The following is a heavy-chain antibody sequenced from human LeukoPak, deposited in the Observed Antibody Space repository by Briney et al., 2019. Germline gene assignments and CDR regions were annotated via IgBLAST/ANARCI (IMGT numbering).Heavy chain of an antibody. J-gene: IGHJ4*02. V-gene: IGHV3-23*01. CDR2: ISGNGGTT. D-gene: IGHD2-15*01. CDR3: AKRWYYFDC. Sequence: GGSLRLSCAASGFTFTDYAMSWVRQAPGKGLEWVSSISGNGGTTYYADSVKGRFTISRDNSKNTLFLQMNSLGAEDTAVYYCAKRWYYFDCWGQGTLVTVSS. CDR1: GFTFTDYA.